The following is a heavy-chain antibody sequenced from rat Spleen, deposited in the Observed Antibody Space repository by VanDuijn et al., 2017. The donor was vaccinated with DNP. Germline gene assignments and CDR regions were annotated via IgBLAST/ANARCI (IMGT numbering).Heavy chain of an antibody. J-gene: IGHJ2*01. D-gene: IGHD1-11*01. CDR1: GFAFSTAW. CDR2: IKAKSNDYAT. CDR3: AWDYE. Sequence: EVQVLESGGGLVQPGNSLTLSCATSGFAFSTAWMFWYRQFPEKRLEWVARIKAKSNDYATDYTESVKGRFTISRDDSKSSIYLQMNNLKEEDTAIYYCAWDYEWGQGVMVTVSS. V-gene: IGHV6-6*01.